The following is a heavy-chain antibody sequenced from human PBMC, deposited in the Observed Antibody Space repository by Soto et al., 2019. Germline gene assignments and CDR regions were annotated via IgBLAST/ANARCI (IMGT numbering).Heavy chain of an antibody. D-gene: IGHD2-15*01. CDR2: IYPGDSDT. CDR1: GYSFTSYW. J-gene: IGHJ3*02. CDR3: ARHSLRIFEVFGAAFDI. Sequence: PGESLKISCKGSGYSFTSYWIGWVHQMPGKGLEWMGIIYPGDSDTRYSPSFQGQVTISADKSISTAYLQWSSLKASDTAMYYCARHSLRIFEVFGAAFDICGQGTMVTVS. V-gene: IGHV5-51*07.